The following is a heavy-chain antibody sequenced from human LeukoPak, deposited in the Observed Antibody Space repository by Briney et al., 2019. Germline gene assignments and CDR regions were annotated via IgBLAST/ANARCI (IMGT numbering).Heavy chain of an antibody. V-gene: IGHV1-18*01. CDR3: AMIYSSWYLDY. CDR2: ISAYNGNT. J-gene: IGHJ4*02. CDR1: GYTFTSYG. D-gene: IGHD6-13*01. Sequence: ASAKVSCKASGYTFTSYGISWVRQALGQGLEWMGWISAYNGNTNYAQKLQGRVTMTTDTSTSTAYMELRSLRSDDTAVYYCAMIYSSWYLDYWGQGTLVTVSS.